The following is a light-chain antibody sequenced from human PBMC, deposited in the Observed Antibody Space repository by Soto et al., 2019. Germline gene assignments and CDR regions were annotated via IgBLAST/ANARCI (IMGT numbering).Light chain of an antibody. Sequence: QSVLTQPASVSGSPGQSITISCTGTSSDVGAYNYVSWYQQLPGKAPKLMIYDVSNRPSGVSNRFSGSKSGNTASLTISGLQAEDETDYYCLSYTTSSTYVFGTGTKVTVL. J-gene: IGLJ1*01. CDR3: LSYTTSSTYV. CDR1: SSDVGAYNY. V-gene: IGLV2-14*03. CDR2: DVS.